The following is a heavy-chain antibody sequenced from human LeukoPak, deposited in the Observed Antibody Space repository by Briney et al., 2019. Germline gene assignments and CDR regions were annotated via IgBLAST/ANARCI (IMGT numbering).Heavy chain of an antibody. J-gene: IGHJ4*02. V-gene: IGHV1-69*13. Sequence: ASVKVSCKASGGTFSSYPISWVRQAPGQGLEWMGGIIPIFGTANYAQKFQGRVTITADESTSTVYMELRSLRSEDTAVYYCARGAFGSGSLWGQGTLVTVSS. CDR1: GGTFSSYP. CDR2: IIPIFGTA. D-gene: IGHD3-10*01. CDR3: ARGAFGSGSL.